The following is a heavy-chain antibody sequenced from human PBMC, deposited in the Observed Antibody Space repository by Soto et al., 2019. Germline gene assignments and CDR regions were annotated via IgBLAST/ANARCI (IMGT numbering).Heavy chain of an antibody. CDR2: IKSNADGGTT. V-gene: IGHV3-15*01. J-gene: IGHJ4*02. Sequence: EVQLVESGGGLVQPGGSLTLSCEASGITLSDAWMGWVRQAPGKGLQWVGRIKSNADGGTTDYAAPVNGKFTISRDASKNTLYLQMKFLETGDTAVYYCTTDRAIAVRPLFDTWGQGTLVTVSP. CDR1: GITLSDAW. D-gene: IGHD6-6*01. CDR3: TTDRAIAVRPLFDT.